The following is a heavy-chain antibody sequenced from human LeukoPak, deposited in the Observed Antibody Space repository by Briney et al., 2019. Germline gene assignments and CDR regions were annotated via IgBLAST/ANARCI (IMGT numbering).Heavy chain of an antibody. CDR1: GFAFSSYA. J-gene: IGHJ6*02. CDR2: ISGSGGST. Sequence: GGSLRLSCAASGFAFSSYAMSWVRQAPGKGLEWVSAISGSGGSTYYADSVKGRFTISRDNSKNTLYLQMNSLRAEDTAVYYCAKAGSSGWPYYYYYGMDVWGQGTTVTVSS. CDR3: AKAGSSGWPYYYYYGMDV. D-gene: IGHD6-19*01. V-gene: IGHV3-23*01.